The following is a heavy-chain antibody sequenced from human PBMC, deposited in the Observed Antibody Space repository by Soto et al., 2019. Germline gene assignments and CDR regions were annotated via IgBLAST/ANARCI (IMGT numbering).Heavy chain of an antibody. CDR2: ISYDGSNK. J-gene: IGHJ3*02. CDR1: GFTFSSYA. D-gene: IGHD4-17*01. V-gene: IGHV3-30-3*01. Sequence: QPGGSLRLSCAASGFTFSSYAMHWVRQAPGKGLEWVAVISYDGSNKYYADSVKGRFTISRDNSKNTLYLQMNSLRAEDTAVYYCARDLYGGNFRAFDIWGQGTMVTV. CDR3: ARDLYGGNFRAFDI.